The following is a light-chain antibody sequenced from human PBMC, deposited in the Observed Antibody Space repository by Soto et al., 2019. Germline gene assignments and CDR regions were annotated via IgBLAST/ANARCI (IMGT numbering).Light chain of an antibody. CDR1: NSDVGGYNY. J-gene: IGLJ1*01. Sequence: QSALTQPASVSGSPGQSITISCTGTNSDVGGYNYVSWYQQHPGKAPKLVIYEVSNRPSGVSNRFSASKSGNTASLTISGLQAEDEADYYCNSYTSSSTLVFGSGTKATVL. CDR3: NSYTSSSTLV. V-gene: IGLV2-14*01. CDR2: EVS.